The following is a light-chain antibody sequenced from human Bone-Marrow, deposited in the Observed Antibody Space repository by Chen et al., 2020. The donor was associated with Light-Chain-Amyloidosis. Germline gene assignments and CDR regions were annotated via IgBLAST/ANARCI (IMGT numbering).Light chain of an antibody. Sequence: EVVLTQSPATLSLSPGERATLSCRASQSLSTFLAWYQHKPGQAPRRLIYDASTRATGIPARFSGSGSGTDFTLTISSLEPEDFAVYYCQQRSIWPPITFGQGTRLEIK. J-gene: IGKJ5*01. V-gene: IGKV3-11*01. CDR1: QSLSTF. CDR3: QQRSIWPPIT. CDR2: DAS.